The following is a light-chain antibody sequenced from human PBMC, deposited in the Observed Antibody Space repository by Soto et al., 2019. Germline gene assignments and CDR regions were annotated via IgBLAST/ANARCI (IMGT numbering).Light chain of an antibody. Sequence: QSVLTQPPSASGTPGQRVTISCSGSSSNIGSNTVNWYQQLPGTAPKLLIYSNNQRPSGVPDRFSGSKSGTSASLAISGLQPEDEADYYCATWDDSLNGPWVFGGGTKLTVL. CDR1: SSNIGSNT. CDR3: ATWDDSLNGPWV. J-gene: IGLJ3*02. CDR2: SNN. V-gene: IGLV1-44*01.